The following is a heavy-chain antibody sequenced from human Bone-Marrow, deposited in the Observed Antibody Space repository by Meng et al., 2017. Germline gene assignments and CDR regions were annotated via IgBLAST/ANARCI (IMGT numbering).Heavy chain of an antibody. CDR2: ITGSSSYI. CDR3: ALGTARNTFDC. D-gene: IGHD2-21*02. V-gene: IGHV3-21*01. J-gene: IGHJ4*02. CDR1: GFTFSSYT. Sequence: GGSLRLSCAASGFTFSSYTMNWVRQAPGKGLEWVSYITGSSSYISYADSVKGRFTISRDNAKNSLYLQMNSLRIEDTARYYCALGTARNTFDCWGQGTLVTVSS.